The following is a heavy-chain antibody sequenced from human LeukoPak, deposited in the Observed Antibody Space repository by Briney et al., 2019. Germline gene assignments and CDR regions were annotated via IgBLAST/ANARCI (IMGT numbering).Heavy chain of an antibody. CDR3: ARHITIFGVVIT. CDR1: GDSVSSNSAA. D-gene: IGHD3-3*01. J-gene: IGHJ4*02. Sequence: SQTLSLTCVISGDSVSSNSAAWNWIRQSPSRGLEWLGRTYYRSKWYYHYAVSMKSRITVNPDTSKNQFSLQLNSVTAADTAVYYCARHITIFGVVITWGQGTLVTVSS. CDR2: TYYRSKWYY. V-gene: IGHV6-1*01.